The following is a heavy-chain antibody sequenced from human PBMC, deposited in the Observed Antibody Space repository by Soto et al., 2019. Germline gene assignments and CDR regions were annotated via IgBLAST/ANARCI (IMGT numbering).Heavy chain of an antibody. CDR2: IYYSGST. D-gene: IGHD3-22*01. CDR1: GGSISSGGYY. V-gene: IGHV4-31*03. CDR3: ARTSYDSSGTAADP. J-gene: IGHJ5*02. Sequence: QVQLQESGPGLVKPSQTLSLTCTVSGGSISSGGYYWSWIRQHPGKGLEWIGYIYYSGSTYYNPSLKSRVTMSVDTSKNQFSLKLSSVTAAETAVYYCARTSYDSSGTAADPWGQGTLVTVSS.